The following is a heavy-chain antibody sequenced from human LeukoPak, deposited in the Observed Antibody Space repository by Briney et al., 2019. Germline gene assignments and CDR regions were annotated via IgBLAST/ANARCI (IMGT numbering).Heavy chain of an antibody. D-gene: IGHD1-26*01. Sequence: GASVKVSCKASGGTFSSYAISWARQAPGQGLEWMGWISAYNGNTNYAQKLQGRVTMTTDTSTSTAYMELRSLRSDDTAVYYCARGGSYPEPDYWGQGTLVTVSS. CDR3: ARGGSYPEPDY. J-gene: IGHJ4*02. V-gene: IGHV1-18*01. CDR1: GGTFSSYA. CDR2: ISAYNGNT.